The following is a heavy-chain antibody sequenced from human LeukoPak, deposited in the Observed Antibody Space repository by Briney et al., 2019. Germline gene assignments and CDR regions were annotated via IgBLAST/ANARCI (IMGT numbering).Heavy chain of an antibody. CDR2: INPSGGT. J-gene: IGHJ4*02. CDR1: GGSLRGYY. D-gene: IGHD2-8*01. Sequence: SETLSLTCSVYGGSLRGYYWSWIRQPPGKGLEWIGEINPSGGTNYNPSLKSRVTLSLDTSKNQFSLKVNSVTAADTAVYYCARGSQWIDYWGQGALVTVSS. V-gene: IGHV4-34*01. CDR3: ARGSQWIDY.